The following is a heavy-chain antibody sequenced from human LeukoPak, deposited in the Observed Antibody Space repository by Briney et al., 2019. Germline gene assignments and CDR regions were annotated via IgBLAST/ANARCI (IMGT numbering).Heavy chain of an antibody. CDR3: ARATFFRLIY. V-gene: IGHV4-34*01. CDR1: GGSFSGYY. D-gene: IGHD3-16*01. Sequence: SETLSLTCAVYGGSFSGYYWSWIRQPPGKGLEWIGEINHSGSTNYNPSLKSRVTISVDTSKNQFSLNLTSVTAADTAVYFCARATFFRLIYWGQGARVTVSS. CDR2: INHSGST. J-gene: IGHJ4*02.